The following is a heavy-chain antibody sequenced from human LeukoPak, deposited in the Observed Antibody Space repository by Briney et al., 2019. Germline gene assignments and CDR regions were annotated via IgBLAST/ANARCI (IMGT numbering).Heavy chain of an antibody. CDR3: AKDLYYYDSSGDHTFDY. CDR1: GFTFSSYG. Sequence: PGGSLRLSCAASGFTFSSYGMHWVRQAPGKGLEWVAVISYDGSNKYYADSVKGRFTISRDNSKNTLYLQMNSLRAEDTAVYYCAKDLYYYDSSGDHTFDYWGQGTLVTVSS. J-gene: IGHJ4*02. D-gene: IGHD3-22*01. V-gene: IGHV3-30*18. CDR2: ISYDGSNK.